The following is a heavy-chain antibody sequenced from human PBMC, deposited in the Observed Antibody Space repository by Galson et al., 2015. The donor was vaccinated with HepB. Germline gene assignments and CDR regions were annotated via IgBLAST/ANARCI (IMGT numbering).Heavy chain of an antibody. CDR3: ARGGGAFDV. CDR2: IYPQDSDA. V-gene: IGHV5-51*01. J-gene: IGHJ3*01. Sequence: QSGAEVKEPGEPLKISCKASGYDFIRSWIAWVRQMPGKGLELMGIIYPQDSDARYSPSFQGQVTMSVDRSLTTSYLQWSSLQASDTAMYYCARGGGAFDVWGLGTMVTVSS. D-gene: IGHD3-16*01. CDR1: GYDFIRSW.